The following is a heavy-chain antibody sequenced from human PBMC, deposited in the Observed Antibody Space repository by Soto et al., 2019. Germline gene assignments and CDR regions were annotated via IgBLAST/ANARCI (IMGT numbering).Heavy chain of an antibody. CDR3: ASGDIVLVPPAMTYYYGMDV. D-gene: IGHD2-2*01. V-gene: IGHV1-69*02. Sequence: VASVKVSCKASGGTFSSYTISWVRQAPGQGLEWMGRIIPILGIANYAQKFQGRVTITADKSTSTAYMELSSLRSEDTAVYYCASGDIVLVPPAMTYYYGMDVWG. CDR2: IIPILGIA. J-gene: IGHJ6*02. CDR1: GGTFSSYT.